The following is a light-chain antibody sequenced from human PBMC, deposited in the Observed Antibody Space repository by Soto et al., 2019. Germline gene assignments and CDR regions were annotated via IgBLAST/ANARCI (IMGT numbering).Light chain of an antibody. CDR3: QQRTIPLT. CDR2: DAS. V-gene: IGKV3-11*01. Sequence: EIVLTQSPATLSLSPGERATLSCMASQSVSAYLAWYQQKPGQPPRLLIYDASNRATGIPARFSGSGSGKDFTLTISSLEPEDSAVYYCQQRTIPLTFGGGTKVEIK. CDR1: QSVSAY. J-gene: IGKJ4*01.